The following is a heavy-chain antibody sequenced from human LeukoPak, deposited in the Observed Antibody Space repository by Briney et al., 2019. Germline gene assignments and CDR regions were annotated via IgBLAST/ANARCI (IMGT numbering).Heavy chain of an antibody. D-gene: IGHD3-10*01. CDR1: GFTFDDYT. V-gene: IGHV3-9*01. Sequence: PGGSLRLSCAASGFTFDDYTMHWVRQAPGKGLEWVSGISWNSSSIAYVDSVKGRFTISRDNAKNSLYLQMNSLRAEDTALHYCTKDLNSGSYPTDAFGMWGQGTMVTVSS. J-gene: IGHJ3*02. CDR3: TKDLNSGSYPTDAFGM. CDR2: ISWNSSSI.